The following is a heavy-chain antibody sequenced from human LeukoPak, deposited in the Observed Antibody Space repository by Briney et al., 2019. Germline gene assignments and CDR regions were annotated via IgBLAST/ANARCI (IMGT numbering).Heavy chain of an antibody. Sequence: SETLSLTCTVSGGSISSYYWSWIRQPPGKGLEWIGYIYYSGSTNYNPSLKSRVTISVGTSKNQFSLKLSSVTAADTAVYYCARVVLTSSGWYESFDYWGQGTLVTVST. CDR1: GGSISSYY. D-gene: IGHD6-19*01. CDR2: IYYSGST. V-gene: IGHV4-59*01. J-gene: IGHJ4*02. CDR3: ARVVLTSSGWYESFDY.